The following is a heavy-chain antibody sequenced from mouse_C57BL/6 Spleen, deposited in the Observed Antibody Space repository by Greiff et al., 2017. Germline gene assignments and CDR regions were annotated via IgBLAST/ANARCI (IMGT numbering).Heavy chain of an antibody. D-gene: IGHD3-2*02. J-gene: IGHJ4*01. CDR2: IYPGSGST. Sequence: QVQLQQPGAELVKPGASVKMSCKASGYTFTSYWITWVKQRPGQGLEWIGDIYPGSGSTNYNEKFKSKATLTVDTSSSTAYMQLSRLTSEDSAVYYCARCLTAQVLYYYALDYWGQGTSVTVSS. CDR3: ARCLTAQVLYYYALDY. CDR1: GYTFTSYW. V-gene: IGHV1-55*01.